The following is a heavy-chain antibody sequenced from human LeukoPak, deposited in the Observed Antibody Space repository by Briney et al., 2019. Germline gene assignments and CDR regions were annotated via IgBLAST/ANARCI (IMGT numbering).Heavy chain of an antibody. CDR1: GFTFRNYA. CDR3: AKHQDWTVTVPDY. V-gene: IGHV3-23*01. CDR2: ISGSGVDT. D-gene: IGHD4-17*01. J-gene: IGHJ4*02. Sequence: GGSLRLSCAASGFTFRNYAMSWVRQAPGTGLEWVSTISGSGVDTDYADSVKDRFPISRDNSRNTLYLQMNSLRAEDTAVYYCAKHQDWTVTVPDYWGREPWSPSPQ.